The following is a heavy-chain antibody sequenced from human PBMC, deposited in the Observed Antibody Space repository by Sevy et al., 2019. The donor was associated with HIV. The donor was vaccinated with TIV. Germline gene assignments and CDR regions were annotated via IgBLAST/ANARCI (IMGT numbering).Heavy chain of an antibody. J-gene: IGHJ6*02. Sequence: GGSLRLSCAASGFTFSNVWMSWVRQAPGKGLEWVANIKRDGSEEYYVDSVKGRFTISRDNAKNSLYLQMNSLRAEDTAVYYCARDCSSASCLWGMDVWGQGTTVTVSS. D-gene: IGHD2-2*01. CDR1: GFTFSNVW. V-gene: IGHV3-7*03. CDR3: ARDCSSASCLWGMDV. CDR2: IKRDGSEE.